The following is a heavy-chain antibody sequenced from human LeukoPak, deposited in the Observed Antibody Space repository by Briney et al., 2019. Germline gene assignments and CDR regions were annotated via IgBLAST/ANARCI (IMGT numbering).Heavy chain of an antibody. J-gene: IGHJ4*02. V-gene: IGHV3-21*01. CDR2: ISSSSSYI. D-gene: IGHD1-14*01. Sequence: PGGSLRLSCAASGFTFSSYSMNWVPQAPGKGLEWVSSISSSSSYIYYADSVKGRFTISRDNAKNSLYLQMNSLRAEGTAVYYCARGKTRIRPPLYYFDYWGQGTLVTVSS. CDR3: ARGKTRIRPPLYYFDY. CDR1: GFTFSSYS.